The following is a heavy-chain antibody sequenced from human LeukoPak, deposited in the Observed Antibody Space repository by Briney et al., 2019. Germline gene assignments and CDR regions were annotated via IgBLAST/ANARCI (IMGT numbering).Heavy chain of an antibody. CDR3: ARVDVVVPAATPSYYYYMDV. CDR1: GYTFTGYY. D-gene: IGHD2-2*01. CDR2: INPNSGGT. Sequence: ASVKVSCKASGYTFTGYYMHGVRQAPGQGLEWMGWINPNSGGTNYAQKFQGRVTMTRDTSISTAYMELSRLRSDDTAVYYCARVDVVVPAATPSYYYYMDVWGKGTTVTVSS. V-gene: IGHV1-2*02. J-gene: IGHJ6*03.